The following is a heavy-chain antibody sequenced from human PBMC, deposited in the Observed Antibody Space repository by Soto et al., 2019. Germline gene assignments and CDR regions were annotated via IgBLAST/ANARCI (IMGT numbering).Heavy chain of an antibody. CDR1: GYTFTGYY. V-gene: IGHV1-2*02. D-gene: IGHD6-19*01. CDR3: TRAPRGIIVAPDY. Sequence: ASGKVSCKASGYTFTGYYMHWVRQAPGQGLEWMGWINPNSGGTNYAQKFQGRVTVSTDTSISTTYMELSSLTSEDTAVYYCTRAPRGIIVAPDYWGQGTLVTVSS. J-gene: IGHJ4*02. CDR2: INPNSGGT.